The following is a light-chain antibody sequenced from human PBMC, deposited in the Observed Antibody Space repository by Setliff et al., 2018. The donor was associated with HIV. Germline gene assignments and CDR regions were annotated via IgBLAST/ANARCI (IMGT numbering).Light chain of an antibody. V-gene: IGLV2-14*01. CDR2: EVS. CDR3: SSYTSSGAPSYV. J-gene: IGLJ1*01. CDR1: IDPYNS. Sequence: QSALTQPASVSGSPGQSITVSCTDIDPYNSVSWYQQLPGKAPKLILYEVSVRPSGISHRFAGSKSDNTASPTISGLEAEDEGSYYCSSYTSSGAPSYVFGTGTKVTVL.